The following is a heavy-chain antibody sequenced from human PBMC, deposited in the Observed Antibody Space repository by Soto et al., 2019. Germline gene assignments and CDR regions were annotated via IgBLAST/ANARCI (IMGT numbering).Heavy chain of an antibody. V-gene: IGHV4-59*01. J-gene: IGHJ4*02. CDR1: GGSISSYY. Sequence: SETLSLTCTVSGGSISSYYWSWIRQPPGKGLEWIGYIYYSGSTNYNPSLKSRVTISVDTSKNQFSLKLSSVTAADTAVYYCARGYVPYFDYWGQGTLVTVSS. D-gene: IGHD3-10*02. CDR2: IYYSGST. CDR3: ARGYVPYFDY.